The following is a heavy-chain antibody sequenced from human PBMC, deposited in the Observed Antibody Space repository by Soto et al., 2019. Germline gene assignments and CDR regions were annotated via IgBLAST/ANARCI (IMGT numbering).Heavy chain of an antibody. V-gene: IGHV3-23*01. CDR2: LSGSDGST. CDR1: GFIFSSFA. J-gene: IGHJ4*02. Sequence: PGGPLRRSCAASGFIFSSFAMSWVRQAPGKGLEWVSTLSGSDGSTYYADSVQGRFTISRDNSKNTLSLQMNSLRAEDTAVYYCAKDRFCSGGSCYTDYWGQGTLVTVSS. CDR3: AKDRFCSGGSCYTDY. D-gene: IGHD2-15*01.